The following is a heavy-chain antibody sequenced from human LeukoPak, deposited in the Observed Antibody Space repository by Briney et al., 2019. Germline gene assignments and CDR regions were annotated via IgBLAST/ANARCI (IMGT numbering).Heavy chain of an antibody. D-gene: IGHD2-2*01. Sequence: GGSLRLSCAASGFTFSSYAMSWVRQAPGKGLEWVSAISGSGGSTYYADSVKGRFTISRDNSKNTLYLQMNSLRAEDTAVYYCARLYCSSTSCYSGWDYFDYWGQGTLVTVSS. J-gene: IGHJ4*02. V-gene: IGHV3-23*01. CDR2: ISGSGGST. CDR3: ARLYCSSTSCYSGWDYFDY. CDR1: GFTFSSYA.